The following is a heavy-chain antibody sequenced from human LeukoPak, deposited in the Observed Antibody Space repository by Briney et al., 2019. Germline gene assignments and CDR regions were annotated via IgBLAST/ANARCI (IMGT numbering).Heavy chain of an antibody. CDR3: ARGKDTAMVVPYYFDY. D-gene: IGHD5-18*01. J-gene: IGHJ4*02. Sequence: SETLSLTCAVYGGSFSGYYWSWIRQPPGKGLEWIGEINHSGSTNYNPSLKSRVTISVDTSKNQFSLKLSSVTAADTAVYYCARGKDTAMVVPYYFDYWGQGTLVTVSS. CDR1: GGSFSGYY. V-gene: IGHV4-34*01. CDR2: INHSGST.